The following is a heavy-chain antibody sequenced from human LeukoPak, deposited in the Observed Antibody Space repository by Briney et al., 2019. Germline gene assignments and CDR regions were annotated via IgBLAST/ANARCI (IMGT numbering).Heavy chain of an antibody. CDR1: GYSFTSYW. D-gene: IGHD1-26*01. V-gene: IGHV5-51*01. CDR2: IYPGDSDT. Sequence: GESLKISCKGSGYSFTSYWIGWVRQMPGKGLEWMGIIYPGDSDTRYSPSFRGQVTISADKSISTAYLPWTSLKASDTAMYYCARENSGSFYSAGIDYWGQGTLVTVSS. CDR3: ARENSGSFYSAGIDY. J-gene: IGHJ4*02.